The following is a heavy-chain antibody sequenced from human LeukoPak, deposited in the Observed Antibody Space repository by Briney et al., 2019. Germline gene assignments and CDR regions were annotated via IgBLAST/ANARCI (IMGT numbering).Heavy chain of an antibody. CDR2: MNPNSGNT. D-gene: IGHD6-13*01. CDR3: ARGQDSSSWYHYYYGMDV. Sequence: ASVKVSCKASGYTFTSYDINWVRQATGQGLEWMGWMNPNSGNTGYAQKFQGRVTMTRNTSISIAYMELSSLRSEDTAVYYCARGQDSSSWYHYYYGMDVWGQGTTVTVSS. J-gene: IGHJ6*02. CDR1: GYTFTSYD. V-gene: IGHV1-8*01.